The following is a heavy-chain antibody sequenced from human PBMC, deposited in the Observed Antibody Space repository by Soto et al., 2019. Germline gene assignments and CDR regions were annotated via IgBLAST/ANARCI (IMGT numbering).Heavy chain of an antibody. V-gene: IGHV1-46*03. CDR1: GYTFTSYY. D-gene: IGHD3-10*01. CDR3: ASIMVRGGIAPE. Sequence: QVQLVQSGAEGKKPGASVKVSCKAAGYTFTSYYMHWVRQAPGQGLEWMGIINPSGGSTSYAQKFQGRVTMTRDSSTGTVYMELSSLRSEDTAVYYCASIMVRGGIAPEWGQGTLVTVSS. CDR2: INPSGGST. J-gene: IGHJ4*02.